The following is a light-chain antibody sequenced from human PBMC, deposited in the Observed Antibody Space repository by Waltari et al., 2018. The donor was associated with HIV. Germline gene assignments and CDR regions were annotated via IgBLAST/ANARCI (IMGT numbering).Light chain of an antibody. V-gene: IGLV3-21*04. CDR1: NIGSMT. Sequence: SYALTQPPSVSVAPGKTARITCGGNNIGSMTVHWYQQKPGQAPVLVIFDDTDRPSEIPERCSGSNAGDTATLTISRVEVGDEADYYCQVWVSSLTVAVIFGGGTKLTVL. CDR2: DDT. J-gene: IGLJ2*01. CDR3: QVWVSSLTVAVI.